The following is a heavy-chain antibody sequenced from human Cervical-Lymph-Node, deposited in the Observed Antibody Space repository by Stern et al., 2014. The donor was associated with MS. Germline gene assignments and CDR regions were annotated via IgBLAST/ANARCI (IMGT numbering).Heavy chain of an antibody. CDR2: MNPNSGNT. J-gene: IGHJ6*02. CDR3: ARDSYSSSSGPYYGMDV. CDR1: GYTFTSYD. D-gene: IGHD6-6*01. Sequence: QVQLVQSGAEVKKTGASVKVSCKASGYTFTSYDINWVRQATGQGLEWMGWMNPNSGNTGYAQKFQGRVTMTRNTSISTAYMELSSLRSEDTAVYYCARDSYSSSSGPYYGMDVWGQGTTVTVSS. V-gene: IGHV1-8*01.